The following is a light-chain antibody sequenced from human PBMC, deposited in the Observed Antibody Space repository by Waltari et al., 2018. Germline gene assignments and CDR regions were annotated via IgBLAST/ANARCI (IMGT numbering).Light chain of an antibody. J-gene: IGKJ4*01. CDR3: QQYYSTSPLT. Sequence: DIVMTQSPDSLAVSLGERATINCKCSQSVLYSSNNKNYLAWYQQKPGQPPKLLIYWASTRESGVPDRFSGSGSGTDFTLTISSLQAEDVAVYYCQQYYSTSPLTFGGWTKVEIK. V-gene: IGKV4-1*01. CDR2: WAS. CDR1: QSVLYSSNNKNY.